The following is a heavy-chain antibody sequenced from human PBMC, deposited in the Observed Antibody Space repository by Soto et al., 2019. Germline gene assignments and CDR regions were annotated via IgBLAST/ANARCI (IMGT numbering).Heavy chain of an antibody. CDR1: GVTFSSYA. CDR2: IIPIFGTA. V-gene: IGHV1-69*12. J-gene: IGHJ4*02. Sequence: QVQLVQSGAEVKKPGSSVKVSCKASGVTFSSYAISWVRQAPGQGLEWMGGIIPIFGTANSAQKFKGRVTITADESTSTAYMELGSLRSEDTAVYYCARGYRAPSNYYDFWSGYTPFDYWGQGTLVTVSS. CDR3: ARGYRAPSNYYDFWSGYTPFDY. D-gene: IGHD3-3*01.